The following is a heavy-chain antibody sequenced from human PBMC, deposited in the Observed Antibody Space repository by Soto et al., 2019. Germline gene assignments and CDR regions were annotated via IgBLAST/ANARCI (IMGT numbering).Heavy chain of an antibody. CDR1: GGSISSSSYY. Sequence: SETLSLTCTVSGGSISSSSYYWGWIRQPPEKGLEWIGSIYYSGSTYYNPSLKSRVTISVDTSKNQFSLKLSSVTAADTAVYYCARHWYDFWSGYYLCSFHYWGQATLVTVSS. CDR3: ARHWYDFWSGYYLCSFHY. J-gene: IGHJ4*02. V-gene: IGHV4-39*01. CDR2: IYYSGST. D-gene: IGHD3-3*01.